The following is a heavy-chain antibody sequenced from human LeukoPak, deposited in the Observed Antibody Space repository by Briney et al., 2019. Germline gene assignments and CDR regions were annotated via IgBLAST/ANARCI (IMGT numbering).Heavy chain of an antibody. D-gene: IGHD3-22*01. J-gene: IGHJ4*02. CDR3: AKAYDCSGYYGY. V-gene: IGHV3-23*01. CDR2: ISGSGGST. CDR1: GFTFSSYA. Sequence: PGGSLRLSCAASGFTFSSYAMSWVRQAPGKGLEWVSSISGSGGSTYSADSVKGRFTISRDNSKNTLYLQMNSLRAEDTAVYYCAKAYDCSGYYGYWGQGTLVTVSS.